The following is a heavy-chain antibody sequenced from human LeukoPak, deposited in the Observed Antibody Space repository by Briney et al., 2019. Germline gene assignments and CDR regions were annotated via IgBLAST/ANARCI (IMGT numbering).Heavy chain of an antibody. J-gene: IGHJ6*03. CDR3: ARDWNTISYMDV. Sequence: ASAKVSCKASGYTFTGYDINWVRQATGQGLEWMGWMNPNSGNTGYAQKFQGRVTMTRNTSISTAYMELSSLRSEDTAVYYCARDWNTISYMDVWGKGTTVTVSS. V-gene: IGHV1-8*02. CDR2: MNPNSGNT. D-gene: IGHD3-3*01. CDR1: GYTFTGYD.